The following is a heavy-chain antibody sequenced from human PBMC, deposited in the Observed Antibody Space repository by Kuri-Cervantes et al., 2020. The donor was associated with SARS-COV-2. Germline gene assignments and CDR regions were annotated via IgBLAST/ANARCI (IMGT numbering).Heavy chain of an antibody. D-gene: IGHD5-12*01. CDR1: GFTFSSYG. Sequence: GGSLRLSCAASGFTFSSYGMHWVRQAPGKGLEWVSLISWDGGSTYYADSVKGRFTISRDNSKNSLYLQMNSLRAEDTALYYCAKGSIVATTAYYFDYWGQGTLVTVSS. CDR2: ISWDGGST. CDR3: AKGSIVATTAYYFDY. V-gene: IGHV3-43D*04. J-gene: IGHJ4*02.